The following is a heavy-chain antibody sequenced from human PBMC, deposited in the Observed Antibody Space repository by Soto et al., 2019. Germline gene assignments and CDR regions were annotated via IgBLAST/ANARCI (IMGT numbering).Heavy chain of an antibody. CDR1: GFTFSSYG. Sequence: GGSLRLSCAASGFTFSSYGMHWVRQAPGKGLEWVAVISYDGSNKYYADSVKGRFTISRDNSKNTLYLQMNSLRAEDTAVYYCAKDVSPYSSGVGRWYGILDYWGQGTLVTVSS. V-gene: IGHV3-30*18. D-gene: IGHD6-19*01. CDR3: AKDVSPYSSGVGRWYGILDY. CDR2: ISYDGSNK. J-gene: IGHJ4*02.